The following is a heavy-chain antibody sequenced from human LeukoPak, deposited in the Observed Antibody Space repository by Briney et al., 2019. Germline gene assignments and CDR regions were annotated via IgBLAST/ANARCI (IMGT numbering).Heavy chain of an antibody. CDR2: SYYSGST. Sequence: SETLSLTCTVSGGSISDNYWIWIRHPPGKGLEWIGYSYYSGSTNYNPSLKSRVTISVDTSKKQFSLKLSSVTAADTAVYYCARETYYYDSGGYHKYFDYWGQGTLVTVSS. D-gene: IGHD3-22*01. CDR3: ARETYYYDSGGYHKYFDY. CDR1: GGSISDNY. V-gene: IGHV4-59*01. J-gene: IGHJ4*02.